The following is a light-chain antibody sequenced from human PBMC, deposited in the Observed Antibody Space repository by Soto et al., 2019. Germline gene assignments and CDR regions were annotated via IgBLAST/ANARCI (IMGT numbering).Light chain of an antibody. CDR3: QQRGKWPRT. Sequence: EIVLTQSPATLSLSPGERVTLSCRASQSVSSYLAWYQQKPGQAPRLLIYDASNRATDIPARFSGSGSGTDFTLTISSLESEDFGVYYCQQRGKWPRTFGQGTKLEIK. CDR2: DAS. J-gene: IGKJ2*01. CDR1: QSVSSY. V-gene: IGKV3-11*01.